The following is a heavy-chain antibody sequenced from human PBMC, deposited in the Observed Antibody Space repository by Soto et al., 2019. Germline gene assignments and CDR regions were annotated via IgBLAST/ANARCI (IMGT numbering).Heavy chain of an antibody. CDR1: GFSLTTYG. Sequence: QVQVGESGGAVVQPGRSLRLSCAASGFSLTTYGMHWVRQAPGKGLEWVAVLWYNGINEYYADSVKGRFTISRDTFTNTVYLQLNSLGAEDTAVYYCARDGGDGNGYHDAFDIWGQGTMVTGSS. CDR2: LWYNGINE. D-gene: IGHD3-22*01. J-gene: IGHJ3*02. V-gene: IGHV3-33*01. CDR3: ARDGGDGNGYHDAFDI.